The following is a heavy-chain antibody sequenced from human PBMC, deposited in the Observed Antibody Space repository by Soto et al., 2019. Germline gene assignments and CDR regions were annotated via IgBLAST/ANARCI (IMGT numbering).Heavy chain of an antibody. V-gene: IGHV1-69*13. CDR3: ARDGPYYYDSSGYYYPNDAFDI. Sequence: SVKVSCKASGGTFSSYAISWVRQAPGQGLEWMGGIIPIFGTANYAQKFQGRVTITADESTSTAYMELSSLRSEDTAVYYCARDGPYYYDSSGYYYPNDAFDIWGQGTMVTVSS. J-gene: IGHJ3*02. D-gene: IGHD3-22*01. CDR1: GGTFSSYA. CDR2: IIPIFGTA.